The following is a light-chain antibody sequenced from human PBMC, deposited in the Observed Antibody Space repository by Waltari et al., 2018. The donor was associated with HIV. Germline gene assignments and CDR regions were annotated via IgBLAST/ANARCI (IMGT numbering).Light chain of an antibody. CDR1: RSNIGSNY. V-gene: IGLV1-47*01. CDR3: ASWDDNLSGWV. Sequence: QSVLTQPPSASGTPGQSVSISCSGSRSNIGSNYVYCYQHLPGTTPKVVIYRSDQRPSGVPDRFSGSNSGTSASLAISGLRSEDEAHYYCASWDDNLSGWVFGGGTKLTVL. CDR2: RSD. J-gene: IGLJ3*02.